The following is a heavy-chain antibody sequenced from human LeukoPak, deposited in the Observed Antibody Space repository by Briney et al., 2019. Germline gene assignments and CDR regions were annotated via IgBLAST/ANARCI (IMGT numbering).Heavy chain of an antibody. CDR2: ISGSGGST. CDR3: AKWGAYYYGSGSYSELDY. CDR1: GFTFSSYA. Sequence: GGSLRLSCAASGFTFSSYAMSWVRQAPGKGLEWVSAISGSGGSTYYADSVTGRFTISRDNSKNTLYLQMNSLRAEDTAVYYCAKWGAYYYGSGSYSELDYWGQGTLVTVSS. J-gene: IGHJ4*02. D-gene: IGHD3-10*01. V-gene: IGHV3-23*01.